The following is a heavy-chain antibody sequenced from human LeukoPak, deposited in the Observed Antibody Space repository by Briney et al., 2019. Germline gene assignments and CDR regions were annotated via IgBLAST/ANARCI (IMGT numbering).Heavy chain of an antibody. D-gene: IGHD6-6*01. J-gene: IGHJ4*02. CDR3: ARDSSSSPFDY. CDR2: INWNGGST. CDR1: GFTFDDYG. V-gene: IGHV3-20*04. Sequence: GGSLRLSCAASGFTFDDYGMSWVRQAPGKGLEWVSGINWNGGSTGYADSVKGRFTISRDNAKSSLYLQMNSLRAEDTALYYCARDSSSSPFDYWGQGTLVTVSS.